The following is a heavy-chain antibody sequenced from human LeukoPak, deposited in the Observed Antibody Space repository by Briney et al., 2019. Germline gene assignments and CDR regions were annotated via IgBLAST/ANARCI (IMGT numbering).Heavy chain of an antibody. CDR1: GFTFSSYG. CDR3: AKEVDIVATTHFDY. V-gene: IGHV3-30*18. D-gene: IGHD5-12*01. J-gene: IGHJ4*02. CDR2: ISYDGSNK. Sequence: GGSLRLSCAASGFTFSSYGMHWVRQAPDKGLEWVAVISYDGSNKYYADSVKGRFTISRDNSKNTLYLQMNSLRAEDTAVYYCAKEVDIVATTHFDYWGQGTLVTVSS.